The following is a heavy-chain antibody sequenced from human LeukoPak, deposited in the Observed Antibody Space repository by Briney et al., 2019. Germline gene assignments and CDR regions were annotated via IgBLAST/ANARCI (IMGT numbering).Heavy chain of an antibody. Sequence: GGSLRLSCTASGFTFGDYAMSWVRQAPGKGLEWVGFIRSKASGGTTEYTASVKGRFTISRDDSKTIAYLQMNSLITEDTAIYYCTRGYSIDYWGQGTQVTVSS. V-gene: IGHV3-49*04. CDR2: IRSKASGGTT. J-gene: IGHJ4*02. CDR1: GFTFGDYA. D-gene: IGHD4-11*01. CDR3: TRGYSIDY.